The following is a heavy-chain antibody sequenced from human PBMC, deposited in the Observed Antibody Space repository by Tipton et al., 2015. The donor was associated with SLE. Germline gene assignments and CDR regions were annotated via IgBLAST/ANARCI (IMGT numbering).Heavy chain of an antibody. CDR3: ARALPFNYDFWSGYSTDPFDV. CDR2: VYYGGST. J-gene: IGHJ3*01. CDR1: SGSFSGYY. D-gene: IGHD3-3*01. V-gene: IGHV4-59*01. Sequence: TLSLTCAVYSGSFSGYYWSWIRQPPGKPLEWIGYVYYGGSTKYNPSLKSRVTISVDTSKNQFSLKLTSVTAADTAVYYCARALPFNYDFWSGYSTDPFDVWGQGTMVTVSA.